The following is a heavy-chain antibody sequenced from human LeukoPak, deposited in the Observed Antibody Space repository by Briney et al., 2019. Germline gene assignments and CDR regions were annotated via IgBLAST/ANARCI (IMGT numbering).Heavy chain of an antibody. CDR2: INPSSGVT. CDR3: ARGSHEMATIRADY. Sequence: ASVKVSCKASGGTFSSYTISWVLQAPGQGLEWMGRINPSSGVTNYAQTFQGRVTMTRDTSITTAYMELSSLRSDDTAVYYCARGSHEMATIRADYWGQGTLVTVSS. J-gene: IGHJ4*02. D-gene: IGHD5-24*01. CDR1: GGTFSSYT. V-gene: IGHV1-2*06.